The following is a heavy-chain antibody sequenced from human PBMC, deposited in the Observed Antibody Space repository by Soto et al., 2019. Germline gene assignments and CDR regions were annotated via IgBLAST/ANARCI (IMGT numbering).Heavy chain of an antibody. J-gene: IGHJ4*02. CDR3: TRELRFLVWFSFDY. Sequence: GGSLRLSCAASGFTFSSYVMHWVRQAPGKGLEWVGFIRSKAYGGKTEYAASVKGRFTISRDDSKSIAYLQMKSLKTEDTAVYYCTRELRFLVWFSFDYWGQGTLVTVSS. D-gene: IGHD3-3*01. V-gene: IGHV3-49*04. CDR2: IRSKAYGGKT. CDR1: GFTFSSYV.